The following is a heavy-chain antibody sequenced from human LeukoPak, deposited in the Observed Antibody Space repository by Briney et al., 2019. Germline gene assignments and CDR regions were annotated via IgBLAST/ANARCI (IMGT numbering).Heavy chain of an antibody. J-gene: IGHJ5*02. CDR1: GYTSTSYG. D-gene: IGHD6-13*01. V-gene: IGHV1-3*01. Sequence: GASVKVSCKASGYTSTSYGISWVRQAPGQRLEWMGWINAGNGNTKYSQKFQGRVTITRDTSASTAYMELSSLRSEDTAVYYCARSRTSYSSSWYNWFDPWGQGTLVTVSS. CDR3: ARSRTSYSSSWYNWFDP. CDR2: INAGNGNT.